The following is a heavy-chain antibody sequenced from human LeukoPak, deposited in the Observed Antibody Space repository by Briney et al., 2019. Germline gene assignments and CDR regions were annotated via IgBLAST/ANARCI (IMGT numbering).Heavy chain of an antibody. CDR1: GFTFSDYY. CDR3: ARVGSIAAAGTPDF. J-gene: IGHJ4*02. D-gene: IGHD6-13*01. Sequence: GGSLRLSCAASGFTFSDYYMSWFRQAPGKGLEWVSYISSSGSTMYYADSVKGRFTISRDNAKNPLYLQMNSLRVEDTAVYYCARVGSIAAAGTPDFWGQGTLVTVSS. CDR2: ISSSGSTM. V-gene: IGHV3-11*01.